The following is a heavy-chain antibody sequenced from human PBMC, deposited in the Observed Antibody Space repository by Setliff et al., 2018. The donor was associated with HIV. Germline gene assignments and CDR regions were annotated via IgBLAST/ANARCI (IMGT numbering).Heavy chain of an antibody. CDR1: GGSISSYY. D-gene: IGHD3-22*01. V-gene: IGHV4-59*01. J-gene: IGHJ6*03. CDR2: MYYSGST. Sequence: PSETLSLTCTVSGGSISSYYWSWIRQPPGKGLEWMGYMYYSGSTKYNPSLKSRVTISGDTSKNQFSLRLTSVTAADTAVYYCARAIDYSDVVYFYYMDVWGKGITVTVSS. CDR3: ARAIDYSDVVYFYYMDV.